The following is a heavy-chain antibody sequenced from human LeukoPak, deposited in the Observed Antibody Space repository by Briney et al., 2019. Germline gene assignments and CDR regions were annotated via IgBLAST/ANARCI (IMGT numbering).Heavy chain of an antibody. V-gene: IGHV4-34*01. J-gene: IGHJ4*02. CDR3: ATGALITMVRGVKRRFDY. CDR1: GVSFSGYY. Sequence: SETLSLTCAVYGVSFSGYYWSWIRQPPGKGLEWIGEINHSGSTNYNPPLKSRVTISVDTSKNQFSLKLSSVTAADTAVYYCATGALITMVRGVKRRFDYWGQGTLVTVSS. CDR2: INHSGST. D-gene: IGHD3-10*01.